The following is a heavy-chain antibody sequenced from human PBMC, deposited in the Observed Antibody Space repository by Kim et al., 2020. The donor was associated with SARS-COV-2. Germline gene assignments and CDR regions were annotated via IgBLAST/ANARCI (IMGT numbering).Heavy chain of an antibody. V-gene: IGHV3-30*04. CDR1: GFTFSSYA. CDR3: ARWKDYYGSGSYRVLDY. J-gene: IGHJ4*02. D-gene: IGHD3-10*01. CDR2: ISYDGSNK. Sequence: GGSLRLSCAASGFTFSSYAMHWVRQAPGKGLEWVAVISYDGSNKYYADSVKGRFTISRDNSKNTLYLQMNSLRAEDTAVYYCARWKDYYGSGSYRVLDYWGQGTLVTVSS.